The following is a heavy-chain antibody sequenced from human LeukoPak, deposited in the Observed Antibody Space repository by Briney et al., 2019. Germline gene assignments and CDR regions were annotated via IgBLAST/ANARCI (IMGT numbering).Heavy chain of an antibody. CDR2: ISSSSSYI. D-gene: IGHD7-27*01. CDR3: ARDKGNWEHY. V-gene: IGHV3-21*01. CDR1: GFTFSSYS. J-gene: IGHJ4*02. Sequence: GGSLRLSCAASGFTFSSYSMNWVRQAPGKGLEWVSSISSSSSYIYYADSVKGRFTISRDNAKNSLYLQMNSLRAEDMAVYYCARDKGNWEHYWGQGTLVTVSS.